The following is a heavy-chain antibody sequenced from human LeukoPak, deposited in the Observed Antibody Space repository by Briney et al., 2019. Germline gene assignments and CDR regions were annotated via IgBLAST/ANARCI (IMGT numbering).Heavy chain of an antibody. CDR3: AREGGFYRPPDY. J-gene: IGHJ4*02. Sequence: PSETLSLTCDGSGGSVTSTNWWTWVRQPPGKGLEWIGECHLGGRTNYNPSLKSRLIMSVDLPENHTSLKMTSVTAAHTAVYYCAREGGFYRPPDYSGQGTLVTVSS. CDR2: CHLGGRT. D-gene: IGHD3-3*01. CDR1: GGSVTSTNW. V-gene: IGHV4-4*02.